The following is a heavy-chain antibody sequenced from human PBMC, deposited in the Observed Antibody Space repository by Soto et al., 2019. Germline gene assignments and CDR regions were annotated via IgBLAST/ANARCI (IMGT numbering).Heavy chain of an antibody. CDR1: GVSFSPNY. Sequence: LSLTCTVSGVSFSPNYWSWIRQSPGKGLEWVGYIYYGGTTSYNPSLKSRVTISLETSKSQFSLRLTSVTAADTAVYYCARLGRYYQSLDSWGPGTLVTVSS. CDR3: ARLGRYYQSLDS. V-gene: IGHV4-59*08. J-gene: IGHJ5*01. D-gene: IGHD3-10*01. CDR2: IYYGGTT.